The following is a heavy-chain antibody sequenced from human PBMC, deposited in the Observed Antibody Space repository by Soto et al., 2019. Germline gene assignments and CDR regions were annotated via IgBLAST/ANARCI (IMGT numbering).Heavy chain of an antibody. CDR2: IYDGGST. CDR3: ARLLKDIVLVPAAIIGMDV. J-gene: IGHJ6*02. V-gene: IGHV4-30-4*01. Sequence: SETLSLTCTVSGGSISSVYDYWSWIRQSPDKGLEWIGHIYDGGSTYNNQSLTNRVTISVDTSKNQLSLKLSSETAADTAVYYCARLLKDIVLVPAAIIGMDVWGQGTTVTVS. D-gene: IGHD2-2*02. CDR1: GGSISSVYDY.